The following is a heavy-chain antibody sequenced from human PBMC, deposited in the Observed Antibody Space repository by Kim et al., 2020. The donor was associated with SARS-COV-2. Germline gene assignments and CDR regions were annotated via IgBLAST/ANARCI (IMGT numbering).Heavy chain of an antibody. CDR2: MNSDGTTT. CDR3: ARGYYDMDV. Sequence: GGSLRLSCAASGFTFASYRMHWVRQAPGKGLVWVSLMNSDGTTTNYADSVKGRFTLFRDSAKNTLYLQMNSLSAEDTAVYYCARGYYDMDVWGQGTTVTVSS. CDR1: GFTFASYR. J-gene: IGHJ6*02. V-gene: IGHV3-74*01.